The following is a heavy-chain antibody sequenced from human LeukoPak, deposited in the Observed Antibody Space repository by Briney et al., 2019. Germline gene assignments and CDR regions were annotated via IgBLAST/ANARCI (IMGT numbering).Heavy chain of an antibody. CDR3: ARQCEPGSGWYWFDP. J-gene: IGHJ5*02. CDR2: IYPGDSDT. D-gene: IGHD6-19*01. V-gene: IGHV5-51*01. CDR1: GYSFTSYW. Sequence: GESLKISCKGSGYSFTSYWIGWVRQMPGKGLEWMGIIYPGDSDTRYSPSFQGQVTLSADKSISTAYLQWSSLKASDTAMYYCARQCEPGSGWYWFDPWGQGTLVTVSS.